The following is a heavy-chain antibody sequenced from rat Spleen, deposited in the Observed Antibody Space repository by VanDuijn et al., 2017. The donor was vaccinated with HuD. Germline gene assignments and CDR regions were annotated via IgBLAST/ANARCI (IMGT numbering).Heavy chain of an antibody. Sequence: EVQLVESGGGLVQPGRSLKLSCAASGFTFSNYGMAWVRQAPTKGLEWVASISTSGGSTYYRDSVKGRFTVSRDNAKSTLYLQMDSLRSEDTATYYCATETYYGFWGQGVMVTVSS. J-gene: IGHJ2*01. CDR1: GFTFSNYG. CDR2: ISTSGGST. V-gene: IGHV5-27*01. CDR3: ATETYYGF. D-gene: IGHD1-6*01.